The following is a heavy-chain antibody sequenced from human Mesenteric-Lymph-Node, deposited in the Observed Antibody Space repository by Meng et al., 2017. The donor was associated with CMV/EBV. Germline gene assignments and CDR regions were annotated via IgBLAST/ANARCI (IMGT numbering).Heavy chain of an antibody. J-gene: IGHJ6*02. V-gene: IGHV4-59*01. Sequence: SETLSLTCTVSGGSISSYYWSWIRQPPGKGLEWIGYIYYSGSTNYNPSLKSRVTISVDTSNNQFSLRLSSVTAADTAVYYCVRLSTPSYYYGLDFWGQGTTVTVSS. CDR2: IYYSGST. CDR3: VRLSTPSYYYGLDF. CDR1: GGSISSYY. D-gene: IGHD2/OR15-2a*01.